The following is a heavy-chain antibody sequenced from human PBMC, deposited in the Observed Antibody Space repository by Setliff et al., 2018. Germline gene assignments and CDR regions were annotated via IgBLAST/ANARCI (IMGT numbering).Heavy chain of an antibody. CDR3: ARDPPWELRYFDL. CDR2: ISSSSSYI. CDR1: GFTFSRYT. Sequence: GSLRLSCAASGFTFSRYTINWVRQAPGKGLEWVSPISSSSSYIYYTDSVKGRFAISRDNAKNSLYLQMNSLRAEDTAVYYCARDPPWELRYFDLWGRGTLVTVSS. V-gene: IGHV3-21*01. J-gene: IGHJ2*01. D-gene: IGHD1-26*01.